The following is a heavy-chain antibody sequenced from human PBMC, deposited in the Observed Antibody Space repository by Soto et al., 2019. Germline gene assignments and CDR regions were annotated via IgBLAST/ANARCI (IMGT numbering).Heavy chain of an antibody. CDR3: AKGGSGSYHNYYFDY. V-gene: IGHV3-23*01. CDR1: GFTFSNYG. D-gene: IGHD3-10*01. CDR2: ISGSGGST. Sequence: EVQLLESGGGLVQPGGSLRLSCAASGFTFSNYGMTWVRQAPGKGLEWVSTISGSGGSTYYADSVKGRFTISRDNSKNTLYLQINSLRAEDTAVYYCAKGGSGSYHNYYFDYWGQGTLVTVSS. J-gene: IGHJ4*02.